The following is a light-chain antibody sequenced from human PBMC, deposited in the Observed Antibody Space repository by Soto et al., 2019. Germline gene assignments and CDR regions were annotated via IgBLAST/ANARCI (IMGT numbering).Light chain of an antibody. CDR2: DVT. J-gene: IGLJ2*01. V-gene: IGLV2-14*03. Sequence: QSVLTQPASVSGSPGQSITISCTGSSSDVGGYNFVSWYQQHPGKAPKAIIYDVTNRPSGVSNRFSGSKSGNTASLTISGLQTEDEGDYYCSSYTSTYTRVFGGGTKLTVL. CDR1: SSDVGGYNF. CDR3: SSYTSTYTRV.